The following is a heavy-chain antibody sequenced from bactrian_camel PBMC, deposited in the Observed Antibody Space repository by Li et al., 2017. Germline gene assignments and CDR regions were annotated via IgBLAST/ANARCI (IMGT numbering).Heavy chain of an antibody. Sequence: HVQLVESGGGSVQAGGSLRLSCAASGYTYNRNCMAWFRQAPGKEREGVARIATGSGNTYYADSVKGRFTISQDNAKNTVYLQMNSLKPEDTAMYYCAARGPYCYTKLSVRDFTYWGQGTQVTV. CDR1: GYTYNRNC. CDR2: IATGSGNT. CDR3: AARGPYCYTKLSVRDFTY. J-gene: IGHJ6*01. V-gene: IGHV3S1*01. D-gene: IGHD2*01.